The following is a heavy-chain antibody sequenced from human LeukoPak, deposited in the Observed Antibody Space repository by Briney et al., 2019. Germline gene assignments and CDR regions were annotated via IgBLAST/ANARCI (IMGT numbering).Heavy chain of an antibody. CDR2: IYYSGST. V-gene: IGHV4-59*06. CDR3: ATSLRYNYYYGMDV. Sequence: KSSETLSLTCTVSGGSITTYYLNWIRQPPGKGLEWIGYIYYSGSTYYNPSLKSRVTISVDTSKNQFSLKLSSVTAADTAVYYCATSLRYNYYYGMDVWGQGTMVTVSS. D-gene: IGHD3-9*01. CDR1: GGSITTYY. J-gene: IGHJ6*02.